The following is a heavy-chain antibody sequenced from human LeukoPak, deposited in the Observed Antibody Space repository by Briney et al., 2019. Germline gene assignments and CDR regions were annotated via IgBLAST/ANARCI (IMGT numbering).Heavy chain of an antibody. Sequence: GGSLRLPCVASGFPFSSYWMTWVRQAPGKGLEWVANIKQDGSKKSYVDSVKGRFTISRDNAKNSLYLQMNSLRAEDTAIYYCTRVGYIDEGIDYWGQGTLVTVSP. J-gene: IGHJ4*02. CDR1: GFPFSSYW. D-gene: IGHD5-24*01. V-gene: IGHV3-7*04. CDR2: IKQDGSKK. CDR3: TRVGYIDEGIDY.